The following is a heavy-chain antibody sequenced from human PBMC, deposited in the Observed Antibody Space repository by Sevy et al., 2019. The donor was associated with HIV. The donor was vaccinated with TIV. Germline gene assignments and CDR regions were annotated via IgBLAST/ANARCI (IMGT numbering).Heavy chain of an antibody. D-gene: IGHD6-13*01. CDR1: GYSFSSYA. J-gene: IGHJ4*02. V-gene: IGHV3-23*01. Sequence: GESLKISCVVSGYSFSSYAISWVRQAPGKGLEWVSTINGRGGSTYYADPVKGRFTISRDNPKNTLFLQMINLRVDDTAIYYCARPSPRIAAAASAFYDNWGQGTLVTVSS. CDR2: INGRGGST. CDR3: ARPSPRIAAAASAFYDN.